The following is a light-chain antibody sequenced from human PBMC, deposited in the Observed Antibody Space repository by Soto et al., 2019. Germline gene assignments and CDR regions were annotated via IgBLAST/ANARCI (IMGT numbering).Light chain of an antibody. Sequence: EIVLTQSPATLSLSPGERATLSCRASQSVSSYLAWYQQKPGQAPRLLIYDASNRATGIPARFSGSGSGTDFTLTISSLEPEDFGVYYCQQRSNWPPTFGGGTKVEIQ. V-gene: IGKV3-11*01. CDR2: DAS. CDR1: QSVSSY. CDR3: QQRSNWPPT. J-gene: IGKJ4*01.